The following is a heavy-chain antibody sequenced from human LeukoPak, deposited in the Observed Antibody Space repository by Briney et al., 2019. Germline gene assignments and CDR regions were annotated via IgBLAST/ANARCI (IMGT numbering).Heavy chain of an antibody. CDR2: INHSGSN. V-gene: IGHV4-34*01. Sequence: PSETLSLNCAVYGGAFNNYYWSWIRQPPGKGLEWIGEINHSGSNNYNPSLKSRVTISVDTSKNQFSLKLSSVSAADTAVYYCARAQAGGDGYYFDFWGQGTLVTVSS. CDR1: GGAFNNYY. D-gene: IGHD2-21*01. CDR3: ARAQAGGDGYYFDF. J-gene: IGHJ4*02.